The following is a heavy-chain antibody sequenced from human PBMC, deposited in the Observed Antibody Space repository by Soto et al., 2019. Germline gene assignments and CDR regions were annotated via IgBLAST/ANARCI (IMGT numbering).Heavy chain of an antibody. CDR3: ASMSNGGIYSGDFDL. CDR1: VGSVIIGYYD. D-gene: IGHD2-15*01. V-gene: IGHV4-30-4*01. CDR2: IYYTGIA. Sequence: NPSSTXSLTCTVAVGSVIIGYYDLTWIRQTPGMRLDWIGYIYYTGIAYYNPSLQSRVTMSLDTSKNQFSLKLSFVTAADTAVYYCASMSNGGIYSGDFDLWGQRTMVNV. J-gene: IGHJ3*01.